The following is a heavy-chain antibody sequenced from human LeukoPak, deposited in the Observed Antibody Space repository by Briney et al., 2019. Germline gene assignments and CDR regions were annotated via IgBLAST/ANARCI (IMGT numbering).Heavy chain of an antibody. J-gene: IGHJ6*03. D-gene: IGHD4-11*01. CDR1: GFTFSDYY. CDR2: ISSSGSTI. CDR3: ARDAPMTTVTYYYYMDV. V-gene: IGHV3-11*04. Sequence: GGSLRLYCAASGFTFSDYYMSWIRQAPGKGLEWVSYISSSGSTIYYADSVKGRFTISRDNAKNSLYPQMNSLRAEDTAVYYCARDAPMTTVTYYYYMDVWGKGTTVTVSS.